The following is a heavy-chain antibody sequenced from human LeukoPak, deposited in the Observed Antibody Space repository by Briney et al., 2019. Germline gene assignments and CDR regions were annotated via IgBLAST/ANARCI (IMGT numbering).Heavy chain of an antibody. D-gene: IGHD3-22*01. CDR1: GGSFSGYY. CDR2: INHSGST. Sequence: SETLSLTCAVYGGSFSGYYWSWIRQPPGKGLEWIGEINHSGSTNYNPSLKSRVTISVDTSKNQFSLKLSSVTAADTAVYYCARYDSSGYYYVQYFRHWGQGTLVTVSS. V-gene: IGHV4-34*01. CDR3: ARYDSSGYYYVQYFRH. J-gene: IGHJ1*01.